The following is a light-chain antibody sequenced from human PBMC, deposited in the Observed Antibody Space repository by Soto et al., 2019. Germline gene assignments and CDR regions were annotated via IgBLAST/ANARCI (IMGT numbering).Light chain of an antibody. CDR2: GIS. CDR1: HTISSSY. V-gene: IGKV3-20*01. J-gene: IGKJ1*01. Sequence: NVLTQSPCTLSLSPGERATLSCRASHTISSSYLAWYQQKPGQAPRLLMYGISRRATGIPDRFSGSGSGTDFTLTITRLEPEDFAVYYCQQYVTSSPRTFGQGTKV. CDR3: QQYVTSSPRT.